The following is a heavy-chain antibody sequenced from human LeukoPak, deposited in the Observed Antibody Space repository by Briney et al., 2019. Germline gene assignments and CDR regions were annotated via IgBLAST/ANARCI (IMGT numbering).Heavy chain of an antibody. V-gene: IGHV1-18*01. CDR2: ISAYNGNT. D-gene: IGHD3-22*01. CDR3: ARDAAGYYDSSAYYGYFDL. J-gene: IGHJ2*01. CDR1: GYTFTSYG. Sequence: ASVKVSCKASGYTFTSYGISWVRQAPGQGLEWMGWISAYNGNTNYAQKVQGRVTTTTDTSTSTVYMELRSLRSDDTAVYYCARDAAGYYDSSAYYGYFDLWGRGTLVTVSS.